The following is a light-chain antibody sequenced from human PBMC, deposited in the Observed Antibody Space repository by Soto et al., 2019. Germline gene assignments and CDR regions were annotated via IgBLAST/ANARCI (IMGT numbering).Light chain of an antibody. Sequence: DIQMTQSPSSLSASVGDRVTITCRASQSISSYLNWYQHKPGKAPKLLIYAASSLQSGVPSRYSGSGSGTDFTLTINSLQPEDFATYYCQQSYSTPLTFGGGTKVDIK. CDR2: AAS. CDR3: QQSYSTPLT. CDR1: QSISSY. J-gene: IGKJ4*01. V-gene: IGKV1-39*01.